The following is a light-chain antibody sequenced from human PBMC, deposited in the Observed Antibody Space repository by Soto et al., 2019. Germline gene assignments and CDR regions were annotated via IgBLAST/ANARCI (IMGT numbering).Light chain of an antibody. CDR2: DVS. V-gene: IGLV2-14*01. CDR3: SSYTSSSTEV. J-gene: IGLJ1*01. CDR1: SSDVGGYNY. Sequence: QSARTQPASVFGSPGQSITISCTGTSSDVGGYNYVSWYQQHPGKAPKLMIYDVSDRPSGVSDRFSGSKSGNTASLTISGLQAEDEADYYCSSYTSSSTEVFGTGTKVTVL.